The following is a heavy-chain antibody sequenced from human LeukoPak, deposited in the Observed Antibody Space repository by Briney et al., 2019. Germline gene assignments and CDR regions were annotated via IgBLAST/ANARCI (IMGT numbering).Heavy chain of an antibody. J-gene: IGHJ4*02. CDR2: IYHSGST. V-gene: IGHV4-38-2*02. CDR3: AREAQVFYDFWSGYQSRYFDY. CDR1: GYSISSDYY. D-gene: IGHD3-3*01. Sequence: PSGTLSLTCAVSGYSISSDYYWGWIRQPPGKGLEWIGSIYHSGSTFYNPSLKSRVTISIDTSKNQFSLKLTSVTAADTAVYYCAREAQVFYDFWSGYQSRYFDYWGQGTLVTVSS.